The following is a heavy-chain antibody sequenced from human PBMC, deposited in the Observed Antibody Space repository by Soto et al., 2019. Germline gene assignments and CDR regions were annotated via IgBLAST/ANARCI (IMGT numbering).Heavy chain of an antibody. Sequence: PSETLSLTCAVYGGSFSGYYWSWIRQPPGKGLEWIGEINHSGSTNYNPSLKSRVTISVDTSKNQFSLKLSSVTAEDTAVYYCARARGYGPAMVTFDYWGQGTLVTVSS. CDR2: INHSGST. CDR1: GGSFSGYY. J-gene: IGHJ4*02. CDR3: ARARGYGPAMVTFDY. D-gene: IGHD5-18*01. V-gene: IGHV4-34*01.